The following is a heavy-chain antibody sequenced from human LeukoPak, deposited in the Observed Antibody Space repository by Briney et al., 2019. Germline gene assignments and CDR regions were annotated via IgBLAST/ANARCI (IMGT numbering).Heavy chain of an antibody. CDR1: GGSISSYY. CDR3: ARDQGYGDSDAFDI. J-gene: IGHJ3*02. D-gene: IGHD4-17*01. CDR2: IYYSGST. Sequence: SETLSLTCTVSGGSISSYYWSWIRQPPGKGLEWIGYIYYSGSTNYNPSLKSRVTISVDTSKNQFSLKLSSVTAADTAVYYCARDQGYGDSDAFDIWGQGTMVTASS. V-gene: IGHV4-59*01.